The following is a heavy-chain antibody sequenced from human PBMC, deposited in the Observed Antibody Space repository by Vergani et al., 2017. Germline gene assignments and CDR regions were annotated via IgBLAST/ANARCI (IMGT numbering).Heavy chain of an antibody. J-gene: IGHJ3*01. D-gene: IGHD4-23*01. CDR3: ARRSGGYYSGGKVHPLRTAFDV. CDR2: ISASGNA. CDR1: GGSISARYYF. Sequence: QVQLQASGPGRVKPSQTLDLTCTMSGGSISARYYFWSWIRQTAGKVLEWLGHISASGNAHHSASLKTRVSMSVDTSKNQFSLTVTSVTAADTAIYFCARRSGGYYSGGKVHPLRTAFDVWGHGTVVTVSS. V-gene: IGHV4-61*02.